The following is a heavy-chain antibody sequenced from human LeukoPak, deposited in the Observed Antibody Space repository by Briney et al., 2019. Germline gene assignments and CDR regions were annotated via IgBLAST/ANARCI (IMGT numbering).Heavy chain of an antibody. V-gene: IGHV3-53*01. D-gene: IGHD2-15*01. J-gene: IGHJ4*02. CDR1: GFTVSNNY. CDR3: AVYGSLDY. CDR2: IYSGGNT. Sequence: GGSLRLSCAASGFTVSNNYMSWVRQAPGKGLEWVSLIYSGGNTYYADSVRGRFSISRDNSKNTLYLQMNSLRAEDTAIYYCAVYGSLDYWSQGTLVTVSS.